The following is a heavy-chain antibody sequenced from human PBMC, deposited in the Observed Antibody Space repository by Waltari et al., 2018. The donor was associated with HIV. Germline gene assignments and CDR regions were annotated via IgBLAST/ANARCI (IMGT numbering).Heavy chain of an antibody. J-gene: IGHJ2*01. CDR3: ARLPYCGLRGCHSRFFEL. D-gene: IGHD2-21*02. CDR2: IQRGGKI. V-gene: IGHV4-61*02. CDR1: DAYLAKNNVY. Sequence: QVQLQESGPRLVKPSQTLSLTCTVSDAYLAKNNVYWGWVRQPAGKGLEWMGRIQRGGKINYNPSIQSRLSMSLGVTKNQFSLYLTSVTAADTGVYVCARLPYCGLRGCHSRFFELWGRGALVTVSS.